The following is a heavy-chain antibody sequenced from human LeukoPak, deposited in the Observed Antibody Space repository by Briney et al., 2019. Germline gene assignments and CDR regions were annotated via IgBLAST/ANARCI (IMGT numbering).Heavy chain of an antibody. Sequence: GGSLRLSSAASGFTFSSYGMHWVRQAPGKGLEWVAFIRYDGSDKYYADSVKGRFTISRDNSKNTLYLQMNSLRAEDTAVYYCAKAEEMATIQPSDYWGQGTLVTVSS. J-gene: IGHJ4*02. CDR1: GFTFSSYG. CDR3: AKAEEMATIQPSDY. D-gene: IGHD5-24*01. CDR2: IRYDGSDK. V-gene: IGHV3-30*02.